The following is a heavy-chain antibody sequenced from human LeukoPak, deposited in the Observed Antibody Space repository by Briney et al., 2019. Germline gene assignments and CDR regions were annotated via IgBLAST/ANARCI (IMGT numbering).Heavy chain of an antibody. CDR3: AREKDSGGYRDDY. J-gene: IGHJ4*02. CDR1: GFTIKTDL. D-gene: IGHD1-26*01. CDR2: GNSYCSSR. V-gene: IGHV3-74*01. Sequence: GESLRLSCAASGFTIKTDLMHWGRHAPGKGLVRVSHGNSYCSSRSYAASVMGRFTISRDNTNNTLYLQMNSLRAEDTAVYYCAREKDSGGYRDDYWGQGTLVTVSS.